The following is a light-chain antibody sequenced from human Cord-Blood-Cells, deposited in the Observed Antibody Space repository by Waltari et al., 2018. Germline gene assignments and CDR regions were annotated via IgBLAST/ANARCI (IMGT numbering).Light chain of an antibody. CDR3: QQSYSTLRT. V-gene: IGKV1-39*01. Sequence: DIQLTQSPSSLSASVGDRVASTCRASQSISSYLHWYQQKPGKAPKLLIYAASSLQSGVPSRFSGSGSGTDFTLTISSLQPEDFATYYCQQSYSTLRTFGQGTKVEIK. J-gene: IGKJ1*01. CDR1: QSISSY. CDR2: AAS.